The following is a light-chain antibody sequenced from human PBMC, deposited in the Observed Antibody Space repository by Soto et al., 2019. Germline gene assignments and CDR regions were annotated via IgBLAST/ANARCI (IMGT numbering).Light chain of an antibody. Sequence: QSVLTQPPSVSAAPGQGVTISCSGSSSNIGGNSVSWYQQLPGTAPQLLIYDDDKRPSGIPDRFSGSKSGTSATLGITGFQTGDEADYYCGSWDSSLSAYVFGTGTKVTVL. CDR2: DDD. J-gene: IGLJ1*01. CDR3: GSWDSSLSAYV. CDR1: SSNIGGNS. V-gene: IGLV1-51*01.